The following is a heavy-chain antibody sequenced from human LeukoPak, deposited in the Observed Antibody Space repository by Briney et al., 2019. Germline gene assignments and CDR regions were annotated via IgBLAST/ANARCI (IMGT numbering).Heavy chain of an antibody. D-gene: IGHD6-6*01. Sequence: SVKVSCKASGGTFSSYAISWVRQAPGQGLEWMGGIIPIFGTANYAQKFQGRVTITADESTSTAYMELSSLRSEDTAVYYCARGDSSSSSQDYYYYYMDVWGKGTTVTVSS. J-gene: IGHJ6*03. V-gene: IGHV1-69*13. CDR3: ARGDSSSSSQDYYYYYMDV. CDR1: GGTFSSYA. CDR2: IIPIFGTA.